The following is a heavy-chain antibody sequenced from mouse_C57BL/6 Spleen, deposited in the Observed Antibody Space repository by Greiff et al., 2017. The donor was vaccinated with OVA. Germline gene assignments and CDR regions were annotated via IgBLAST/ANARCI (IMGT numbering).Heavy chain of an antibody. CDR1: GYTFTSYW. J-gene: IGHJ2*01. V-gene: IGHV1-64*01. D-gene: IGHD2-3*01. CDR2: IHPNSGST. CDR3: ALYDGYYGYFDY. Sequence: VQLQQPGAELVKPGASVKLSCKASGYTFTSYWMHWVKQRPGQGLEWIGMIHPNSGSTNYNEKFKSKATLTVDKSSSTAYMQLSSLTSEDSAVYYCALYDGYYGYFDYWGQGTTLTVSS.